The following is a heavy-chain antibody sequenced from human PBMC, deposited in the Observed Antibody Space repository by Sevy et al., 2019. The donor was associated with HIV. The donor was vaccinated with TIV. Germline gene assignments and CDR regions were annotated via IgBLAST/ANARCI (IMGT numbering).Heavy chain of an antibody. J-gene: IGHJ4*02. CDR2: INYSGST. CDR3: AGPILTYNNGWSXYDX. V-gene: IGHV4-39*01. D-gene: IGHD6-19*01. CDR1: GXSISSSGYY. Sequence: SETLSLTCTVSGXSISSSGYYXGXXRQPPGKGLEWIASINYSGSTFYNPSLKSRVTISADTSKNQFSLDLNSVTAADTAIXYCAGPILTYNNGWSXYDXWGQGTVVTVSS.